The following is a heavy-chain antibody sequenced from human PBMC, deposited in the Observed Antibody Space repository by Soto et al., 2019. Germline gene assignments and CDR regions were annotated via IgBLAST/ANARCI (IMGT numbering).Heavy chain of an antibody. CDR2: IDPSDSYT. V-gene: IGHV5-10-1*01. CDR1: GYSFTSYW. Sequence: EVQLVQSGAEVKKPGESLRISCKGSGYSFTSYWISWVRQMPGKDLEWMGRIDPSDSYTNYSPSFQGHVTISADKSISTAYLQWSSLKASDTAMYYCARLAMAARRGYYGMDVWGQGTTVTVSS. CDR3: ARLAMAARRGYYGMDV. D-gene: IGHD5-12*01. J-gene: IGHJ6*02.